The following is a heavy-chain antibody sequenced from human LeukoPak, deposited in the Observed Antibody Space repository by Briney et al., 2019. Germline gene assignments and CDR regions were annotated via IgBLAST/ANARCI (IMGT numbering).Heavy chain of an antibody. CDR3: ARATGTWGHDGFDI. V-gene: IGHV1-18*01. CDR1: GYSFTNYG. D-gene: IGHD3-16*01. J-gene: IGHJ3*02. Sequence: ASVKVSCKASGYSFTNYGITWVRQAPGQGLEWMGWISAYNGNTNYAQKFQGRVTMTTDTSTSTAYMELRSLRSDDTAVYYCARATGTWGHDGFDIWGQGTMVTVSS. CDR2: ISAYNGNT.